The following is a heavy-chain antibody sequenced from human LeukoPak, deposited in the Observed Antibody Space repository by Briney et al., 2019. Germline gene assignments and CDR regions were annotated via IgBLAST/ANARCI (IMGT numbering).Heavy chain of an antibody. CDR2: INWNGGST. CDR3: ARERYYDFWSGYPYYYYYYMDV. V-gene: IGHV3-20*04. Sequence: PGGSLRLSCAASGFTFDDYGMSWVRQAPGKGLEWVSGINWNGGSTGYADSVKGRLTISRDNAKNSLYLQMNSLRAEDTALYYCARERYYDFWSGYPYYYYYYMDVWGKGTTVTVSS. J-gene: IGHJ6*03. CDR1: GFTFDDYG. D-gene: IGHD3-3*01.